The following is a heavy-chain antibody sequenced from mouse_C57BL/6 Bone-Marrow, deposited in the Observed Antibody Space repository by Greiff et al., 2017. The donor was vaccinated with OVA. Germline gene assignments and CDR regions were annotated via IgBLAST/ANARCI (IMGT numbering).Heavy chain of an antibody. CDR3: ARDDRDYAMDY. J-gene: IGHJ4*01. D-gene: IGHD3-2*01. CDR2: ISDSGSYT. CDR1: GFTFSSYA. Sequence: EVKLVESGGGLVKPGGSLKLSCAASGFTFSSYAMSWVRQTPEKRLEWVATISDSGSYTYYPDNVKGRFTISRDNAKNNLYLQMRHLKSEDTAMYYCARDDRDYAMDYWGQGTSVTVSS. V-gene: IGHV5-4*01.